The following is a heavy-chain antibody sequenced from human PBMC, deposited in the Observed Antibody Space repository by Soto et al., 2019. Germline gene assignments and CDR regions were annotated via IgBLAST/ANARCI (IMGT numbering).Heavy chain of an antibody. CDR1: GGTFSSYA. CDR3: ARGDCISTSCYAFYYYYGMDV. J-gene: IGHJ6*02. D-gene: IGHD2-2*01. Sequence: QVQLVQSGAEVKKPGSSVKVSCKASGGTFSSYAISWVRQAPGQGLEWMGGIIPIFGTANYAQKFQGRVTITADESTSTDYMELSSLRSEDTAVYYCARGDCISTSCYAFYYYYGMDVWGQGTTVTVSS. V-gene: IGHV1-69*12. CDR2: IIPIFGTA.